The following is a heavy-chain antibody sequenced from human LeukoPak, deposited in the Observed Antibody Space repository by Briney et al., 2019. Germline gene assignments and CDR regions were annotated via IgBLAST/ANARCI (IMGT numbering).Heavy chain of an antibody. CDR3: TFFGDYRDDS. CDR2: IWYDGSNK. CDR1: GFTFSSYG. J-gene: IGHJ4*02. V-gene: IGHV3-33*01. D-gene: IGHD4-17*01. Sequence: PGRSLRLSCAASGFTFSSYGMHWVRQAPGKGLEWVAVIWYDGSNKYYVDSVKGRFTISRDNSKNTLYLQMNSLRAEDTAVYYCTFFGDYRDDSWGQGTLVTVSS.